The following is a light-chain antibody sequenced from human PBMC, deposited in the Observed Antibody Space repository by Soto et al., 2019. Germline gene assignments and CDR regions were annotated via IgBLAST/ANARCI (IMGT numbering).Light chain of an antibody. CDR1: QTISSW. V-gene: IGKV1-5*03. J-gene: IGKJ4*01. CDR2: KAS. Sequence: DIQMTQYPSTLSGSVGDRVTITCRASQTISSWLAWYQQKPGKAPKLLIYKASTLKSGVPSRFSGSGSGTEFTLTISSLQPDDFATYYCQQYNSYSLTFGGGTKVDIK. CDR3: QQYNSYSLT.